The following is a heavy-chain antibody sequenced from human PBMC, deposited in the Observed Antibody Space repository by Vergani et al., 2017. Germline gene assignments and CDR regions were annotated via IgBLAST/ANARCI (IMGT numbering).Heavy chain of an antibody. CDR1: GASIRSSNYY. Sequence: QLQLQESGPGLVKPSATLSLTCSVSGASIRSSNYYWGWIRQPPGKGLEWIASIYYSGSTYYNPSFKSRVTISVDTSKNQFSLKLSSVTAADTAVYYCARAPFFTMVRGIGRNYLDYWGQGTLVTVSS. V-gene: IGHV4-39*01. CDR3: ARAPFFTMVRGIGRNYLDY. J-gene: IGHJ4*02. CDR2: IYYSGST. D-gene: IGHD3-10*01.